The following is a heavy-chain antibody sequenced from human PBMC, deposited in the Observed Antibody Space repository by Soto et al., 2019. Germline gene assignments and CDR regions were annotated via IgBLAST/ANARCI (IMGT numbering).Heavy chain of an antibody. V-gene: IGHV1-18*01. CDR2: ISAYNGNT. J-gene: IGHJ5*02. Sequence: ASVKVSCKASGYTFTSYGISWVRQAPGQGLEWMGWISAYNGNTNYAQKFQGRVIMTADTFTSTSYMELRGLRSDDTAMYYCSKNGTTWFAAWGQGTLVTVSS. D-gene: IGHD1-1*01. CDR1: GYTFTSYG. CDR3: SKNGTTWFAA.